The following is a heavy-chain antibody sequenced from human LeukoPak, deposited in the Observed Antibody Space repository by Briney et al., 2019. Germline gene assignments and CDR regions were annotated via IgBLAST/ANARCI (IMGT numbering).Heavy chain of an antibody. Sequence: ASVKVSCKASGYTFTSYYMHWVRQAPGQGLEWMGIINPSGGSTSYAQKFQGRVTMTRDTSTCTVYMELSSLRSEDTAVYYCARGSVGYDFWSGYYNWPGYGGQGTLVTVSS. J-gene: IGHJ4*02. V-gene: IGHV1-46*01. CDR1: GYTFTSYY. D-gene: IGHD3-3*01. CDR3: ARGSVGYDFWSGYYNWPGY. CDR2: INPSGGST.